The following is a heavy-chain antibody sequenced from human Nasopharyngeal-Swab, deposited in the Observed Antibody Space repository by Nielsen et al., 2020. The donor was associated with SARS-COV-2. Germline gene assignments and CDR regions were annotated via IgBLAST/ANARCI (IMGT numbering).Heavy chain of an antibody. CDR1: GGSISSYY. V-gene: IGHV4-59*13. Sequence: SETLSLTCSVSGGSISSYYWNWIRQSPGKGLEWIGYFFHSGGTNYNPSFKSRVTISIDTSNNQVSLKLSSVTAGDTAVYYCARKASSSWYSGWFDPWGQGTLVTVSS. CDR2: FFHSGGT. J-gene: IGHJ5*02. CDR3: ARKASSSWYSGWFDP. D-gene: IGHD6-13*01.